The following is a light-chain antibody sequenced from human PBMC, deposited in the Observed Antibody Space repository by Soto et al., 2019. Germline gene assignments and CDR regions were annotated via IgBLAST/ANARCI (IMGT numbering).Light chain of an antibody. CDR3: QQTYSTPPT. CDR2: AAS. V-gene: IGKV1-39*01. CDR1: QSISTY. J-gene: IGKJ1*01. Sequence: DIEMTQSPSSLSASVGDRVTITGRAIQSISTYLNWYQQKAGLAPKPLIYAASGLQSGVPSRFSGSGSGTDFPLTISSLQPEDFATYYCQQTYSTPPTFGQGTKVDIK.